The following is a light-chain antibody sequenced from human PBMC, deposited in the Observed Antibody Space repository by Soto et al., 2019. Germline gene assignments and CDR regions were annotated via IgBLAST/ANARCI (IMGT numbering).Light chain of an antibody. CDR3: YV. Sequence: QFFLIQPPSVSGSPGRSVTISCTGTSSDVWSYDYVSWYRQHPGTVPKPMIYNVNTQPSGVPGRFSGSKSGDTASMTISGLRAEDEADFPSYVFETGTKAPS. CDR1: SSDVWSYDY. CDR2: NVN. V-gene: IGLV2-11*01. J-gene: IGLJ1*01.